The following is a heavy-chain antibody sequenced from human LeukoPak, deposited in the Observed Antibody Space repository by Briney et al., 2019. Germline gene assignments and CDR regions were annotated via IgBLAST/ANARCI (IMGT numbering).Heavy chain of an antibody. D-gene: IGHD3-22*01. Sequence: PGGSLSLSCAASGFTFSSYGMHWVRQAPGKGLEWVAVISYDGSNKYYADSVKGRFTISRDNSKNTLYLQMNSLRAEDTAVYYCAKWGTSFYYYDSSAWGEDPDYWGQGTLVTVSS. CDR2: ISYDGSNK. CDR3: AKWGTSFYYYDSSAWGEDPDY. J-gene: IGHJ4*02. CDR1: GFTFSSYG. V-gene: IGHV3-30*18.